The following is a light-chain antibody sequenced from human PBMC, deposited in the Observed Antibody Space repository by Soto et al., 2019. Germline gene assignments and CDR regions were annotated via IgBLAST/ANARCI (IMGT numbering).Light chain of an antibody. J-gene: IGKJ1*01. V-gene: IGKV3-20*01. CDR1: QTITTSQ. Sequence: EIVLTQSPGTPSLSPGERATLFCRASQTITTSQLAWYQQKPGQAPRVLIFGASNRATGIPDRFSGSGSGTDFTLTISRLEPEDFAIYYCQQYAGSPRTFGQGTTVEVK. CDR3: QQYAGSPRT. CDR2: GAS.